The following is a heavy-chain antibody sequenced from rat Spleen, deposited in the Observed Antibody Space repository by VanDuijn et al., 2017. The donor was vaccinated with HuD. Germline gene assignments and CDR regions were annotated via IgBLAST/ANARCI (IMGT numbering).Heavy chain of an antibody. CDR3: ARHQWNTLFDY. D-gene: IGHD1-1*01. J-gene: IGHJ2*01. Sequence: EVQLVESGGGLVQPGRSLKLSCVASGFTFNNYWMTWIRQSPGKGLEWVASITNFAGRTHYPDSVKGRFTISRDNAKSTLYLQMDSLRSEDTATYYCARHQWNTLFDYWGQGVMVTVSS. V-gene: IGHV5-31*01. CDR2: ITNFAGRT. CDR1: GFTFNNYW.